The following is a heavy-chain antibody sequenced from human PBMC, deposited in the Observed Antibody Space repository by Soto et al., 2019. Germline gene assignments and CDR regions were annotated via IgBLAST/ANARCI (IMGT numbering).Heavy chain of an antibody. CDR1: GGSFSGYY. J-gene: IGHJ6*02. CDR3: ARTRDYYGSGSYYRTYYYYYGMDV. Sequence: TLSLTCAVYGGSFSGYYWSWIRQPPGKGLGWIGEINHSGSTNYNPSLKSRVTISVDTSKNQFSLKLSSVTAADTAVYYCARTRDYYGSGSYYRTYYYYYGMDVWGQGTTVTVSS. V-gene: IGHV4-34*01. CDR2: INHSGST. D-gene: IGHD3-10*01.